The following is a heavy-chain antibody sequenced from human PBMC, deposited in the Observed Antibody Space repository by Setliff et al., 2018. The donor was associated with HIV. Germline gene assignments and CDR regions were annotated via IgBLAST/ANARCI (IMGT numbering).Heavy chain of an antibody. CDR3: ARGNTISEVVTTNWLDP. V-gene: IGHV4-59*01. CDR2: MYYSGST. D-gene: IGHD3-3*01. J-gene: IGHJ5*02. Sequence: PSETLSLTCTVSGGSISSYYWSWIRQPPGKGLEWMGYMYYSGSTNYNPSLKSRVTISGDTSKNQFSLKLRFVTAADTAVYYCARGNTISEVVTTNWLDPWGQGTLVTVSS. CDR1: GGSISSYY.